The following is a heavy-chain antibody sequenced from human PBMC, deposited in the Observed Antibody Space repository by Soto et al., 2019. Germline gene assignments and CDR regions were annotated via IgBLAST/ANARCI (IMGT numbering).Heavy chain of an antibody. V-gene: IGHV4-4*07. CDR2: IYATGTT. J-gene: IGHJ4*02. D-gene: IGHD2-15*01. Sequence: TSETLSLTCTVSGASISGFYWSWIRKSAGKGLEWIGRIYATGTTDYNPSLKSRVMMSVDTSKKQFSLKLRSVTAADTAVYYCARGGGYDSFDFWGQGIQVTVSS. CDR3: ARGGGYDSFDF. CDR1: GASISGFY.